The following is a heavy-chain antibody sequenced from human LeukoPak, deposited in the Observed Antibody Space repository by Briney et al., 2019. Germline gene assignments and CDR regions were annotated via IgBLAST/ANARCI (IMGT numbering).Heavy chain of an antibody. V-gene: IGHV3-21*01. CDR2: ISSSSSYI. J-gene: IGHJ4*02. D-gene: IGHD1-26*01. Sequence: KPGGSLRLSCAASGFTFSSYSMNWVRQAPGKGLEWVSSISSSSSYIYYADSVKGRFTISRDNAKNSLYLQMNSLRAEDTAVYYCARDRVVEGGRAAYWGQGTLVTVSS. CDR3: ARDRVVEGGRAAY. CDR1: GFTFSSYS.